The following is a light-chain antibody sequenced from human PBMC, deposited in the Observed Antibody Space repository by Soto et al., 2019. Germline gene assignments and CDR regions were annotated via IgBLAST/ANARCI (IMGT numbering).Light chain of an antibody. CDR3: QQYGSSPQT. V-gene: IGKV3-20*01. CDR1: QSVSSNY. J-gene: IGKJ1*01. Sequence: EIVLTQSPGTLSLSPGERATLSCRASQSVSSNYLAWYQQKPGQAPRLFIYGASSRATGIPVRFSGSGSGTDFTLTISRLGPEEFAVYYCQQYGSSPQTFGQGTKVEIK. CDR2: GAS.